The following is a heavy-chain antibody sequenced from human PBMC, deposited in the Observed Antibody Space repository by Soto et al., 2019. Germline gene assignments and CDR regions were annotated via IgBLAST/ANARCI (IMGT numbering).Heavy chain of an antibody. CDR3: AMHTYDSSGTAVDV. CDR2: IYYSGRT. Sequence: QVQLQESGPGLVKPSQTLSLTCTVSGGSISSGNYYWSWIRQHPGKGLEWIGYIYYSGRTYYNPSLKSRGTKSVDTSKNQFSLKLSSVTAADAAVYYCAMHTYDSSGTAVDVWGQGTTVTVSS. D-gene: IGHD3-22*01. J-gene: IGHJ6*02. CDR1: GGSISSGNYY. V-gene: IGHV4-31*03.